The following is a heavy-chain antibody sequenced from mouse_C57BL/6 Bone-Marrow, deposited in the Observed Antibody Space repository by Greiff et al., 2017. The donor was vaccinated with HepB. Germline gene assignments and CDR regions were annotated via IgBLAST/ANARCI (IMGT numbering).Heavy chain of an antibody. D-gene: IGHD2-1*01. CDR3: ATPLYGNYDWYFDV. V-gene: IGHV5-2*01. J-gene: IGHJ1*03. Sequence: EVQLVESGGGLVQPGESLKLSCESNEYEFPSHDMSWVRKTPEKRLELVAAINSDGGSTYYPDTMERRFIISRDNTKKTLYLQMSSLRSEDTALYYCATPLYGNYDWYFDVWGTGTTVTVSS. CDR2: INSDGGST. CDR1: EYEFPSHD.